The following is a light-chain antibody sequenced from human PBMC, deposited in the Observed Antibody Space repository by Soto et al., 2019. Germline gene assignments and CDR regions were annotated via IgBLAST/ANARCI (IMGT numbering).Light chain of an antibody. CDR1: SSNIGSNT. J-gene: IGLJ1*01. CDR3: AAWDDSLNGPGYV. Sequence: QSVLTQPPSASGTPGQRVTISCSGSSSNIGSNTVNWYQQLPGTAPKLLIYSNNQRPSGVPDRFSGSKSGTSASLAISGLQSEDEADYYCAAWDDSLNGPGYVFGTGTSDRP. CDR2: SNN. V-gene: IGLV1-44*01.